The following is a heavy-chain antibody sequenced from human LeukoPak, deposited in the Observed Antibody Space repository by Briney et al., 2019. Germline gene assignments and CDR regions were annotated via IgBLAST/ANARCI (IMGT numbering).Heavy chain of an antibody. Sequence: GGSLRLSCAASGFTFSSYSMNWVRQAPGKGLEWVSSISSSSSYIYYADSVKGRFTISRDNAKNSLYLQMNSLRAEDTAVYYCARDKTVAGTFLPWGQGTLVTVSS. V-gene: IGHV3-21*01. D-gene: IGHD6-19*01. CDR1: GFTFSSYS. CDR3: ARDKTVAGTFLP. CDR2: ISSSSSYI. J-gene: IGHJ5*02.